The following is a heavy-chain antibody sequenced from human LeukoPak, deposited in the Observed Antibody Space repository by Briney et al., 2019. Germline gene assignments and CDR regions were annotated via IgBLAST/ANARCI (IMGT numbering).Heavy chain of an antibody. D-gene: IGHD2-2*01. CDR3: ARVNEYQLLSTYWYFDL. Sequence: ASVKVSCKASGYTFTGYYMHWVRQAPGQGLEWMGRINPNSGGTNYAQKFQGRVTMTRDTSISTAYMELSSLRSEDTAVYYCARVNEYQLLSTYWYFDLWGRGTLVTVSS. CDR1: GYTFTGYY. J-gene: IGHJ2*01. CDR2: INPNSGGT. V-gene: IGHV1-2*06.